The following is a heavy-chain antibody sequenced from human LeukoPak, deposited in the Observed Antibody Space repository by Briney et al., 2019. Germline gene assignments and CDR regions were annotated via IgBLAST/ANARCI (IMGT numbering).Heavy chain of an antibody. CDR1: GFTFSDYY. Sequence: GGSLRLSCAASGFTFSDYYMSWIRQAPGKGLEWVSYISSSGSTIYYADSVKGRFTISRDNAKNSLYLQMNSLRAEDTAVYYCAKAPVTTCRGAYCYPFDYWGQGTLVTVSS. V-gene: IGHV3-11*01. CDR2: ISSSGSTI. D-gene: IGHD2-21*01. CDR3: AKAPVTTCRGAYCYPFDY. J-gene: IGHJ4*02.